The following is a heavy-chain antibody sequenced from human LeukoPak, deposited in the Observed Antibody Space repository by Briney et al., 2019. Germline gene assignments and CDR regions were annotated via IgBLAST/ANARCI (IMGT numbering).Heavy chain of an antibody. V-gene: IGHV4-59*01. Sequence: PSETLSLTCTVSNGSISTYYWSWIRQPPGKGLEWIGYIHFSGSTNYNPSLKSRVTVSDDKSKNQFSLKLSSVTAADTAVYYCARIFRGAYFDYWGQGTLVTVSS. J-gene: IGHJ4*02. CDR2: IHFSGST. D-gene: IGHD3-10*01. CDR3: ARIFRGAYFDY. CDR1: NGSISTYY.